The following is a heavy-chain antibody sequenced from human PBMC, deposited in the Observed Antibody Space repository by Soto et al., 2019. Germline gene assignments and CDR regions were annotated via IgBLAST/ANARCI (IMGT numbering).Heavy chain of an antibody. CDR1: GGSVSSGSYY. CDR2: IYYSGST. Sequence: PSETLSLTCTVSGGSVSSGSYYWSWIRQPPGKGLEWIGYIYYSGSTNYNPSLKSRVTISVDTSKNQFSLKLSSVTAADTAVYYCARGSDTAMVSYYFDYWGQGTLVTVSS. J-gene: IGHJ4*02. V-gene: IGHV4-61*01. CDR3: ARGSDTAMVSYYFDY. D-gene: IGHD5-18*01.